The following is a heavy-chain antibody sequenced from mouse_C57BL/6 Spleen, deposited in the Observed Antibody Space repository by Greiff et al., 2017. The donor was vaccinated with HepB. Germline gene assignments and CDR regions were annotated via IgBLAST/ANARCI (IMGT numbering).Heavy chain of an antibody. CDR1: GYTFTDYN. D-gene: IGHD2-4*01. J-gene: IGHJ4*01. CDR3: ARGNLYDYDDYYAMDY. Sequence: EVKLQESGPELVKPGASVKIPCKASGYTFTDYNMDWVKQSHGKSLEWIGDINPNNGGTIYNQKFKGKATLTVDKSSSTAYMELRSLTSADTAVYYCARGNLYDYDDYYAMDYWGQGTSVTVSS. CDR2: INPNNGGT. V-gene: IGHV1-18*01.